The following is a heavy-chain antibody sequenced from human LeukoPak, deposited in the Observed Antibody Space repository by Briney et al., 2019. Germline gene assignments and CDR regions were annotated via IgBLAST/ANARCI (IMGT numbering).Heavy chain of an antibody. CDR3: ATATYSYDRYFDY. J-gene: IGHJ4*02. D-gene: IGHD5-18*01. Sequence: ASVKVSCKVSGYTLTELSMHWVRQAPGKGLEWMGGFDAEDGETIYAQKFQGRVTMTEDTSTDTAYMELSSLRSEDTAVYYCATATYSYDRYFDYWGQRTLVTFSS. CDR1: GYTLTELS. V-gene: IGHV1-24*01. CDR2: FDAEDGET.